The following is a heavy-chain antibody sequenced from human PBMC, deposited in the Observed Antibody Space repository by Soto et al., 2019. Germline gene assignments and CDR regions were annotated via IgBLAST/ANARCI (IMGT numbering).Heavy chain of an antibody. D-gene: IGHD2-2*01. CDR2: IYYSGST. CDR3: ARAHCSSTSCYVPH. Sequence: SETLSLTCTVSGGSISSYYWSWIRQPPGKGLEWIGYIYYSGSTIYNPSLKSRVTISVDTSKNQFSLKLSSVTAADTAVYYCARAHCSSTSCYVPHWGQGTLVTVSS. CDR1: GGSISSYY. V-gene: IGHV4-59*08. J-gene: IGHJ4*02.